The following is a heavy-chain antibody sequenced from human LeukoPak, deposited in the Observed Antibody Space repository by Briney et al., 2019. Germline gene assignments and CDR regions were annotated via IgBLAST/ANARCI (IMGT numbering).Heavy chain of an antibody. Sequence: ASVKVSCKASGYSFTGYYMHWVRQAPGQGLEWMGWIYPNSGGTNYAQKFQGRVTMTRDTSISTAYMELSRLTSDDTAVYYCARAQRWLQVDYWGQGTLVTVSS. CDR1: GYSFTGYY. CDR2: IYPNSGGT. J-gene: IGHJ4*02. V-gene: IGHV1-2*02. D-gene: IGHD5-24*01. CDR3: ARAQRWLQVDY.